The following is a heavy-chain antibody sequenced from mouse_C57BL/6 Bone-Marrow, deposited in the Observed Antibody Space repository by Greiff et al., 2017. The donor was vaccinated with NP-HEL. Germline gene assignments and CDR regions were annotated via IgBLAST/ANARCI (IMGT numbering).Heavy chain of an antibody. J-gene: IGHJ2*01. D-gene: IGHD3-2*02. Sequence: VQLQQSGPELVKPGASVKISCKASGYTFTDYYMNWVKQSHGKSLEWIGDINPNNGGTSYNQKFKGKATLTVDKSSSTAYMELRSLTSEDSAVYYCARDSSGYVKEDYWGQGTTLTVSS. V-gene: IGHV1-26*01. CDR3: ARDSSGYVKEDY. CDR2: INPNNGGT. CDR1: GYTFTDYY.